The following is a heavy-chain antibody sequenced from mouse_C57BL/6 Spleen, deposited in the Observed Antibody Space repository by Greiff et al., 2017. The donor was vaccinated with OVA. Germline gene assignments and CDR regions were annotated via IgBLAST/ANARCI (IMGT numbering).Heavy chain of an antibody. D-gene: IGHD3-1*01. V-gene: IGHV3-6*01. CDR3: ARASLYYFDY. Sequence: EVKLMESGPGLVKPSQSLSLTCSVTGYSITSGYYWNWIRQFPGNKLEWMGYISYDGSNNYNPSLKNRISITRDTSKNQFFLKLNSVTTEDTATYYCARASLYYFDYWGQGTTLTVSS. J-gene: IGHJ2*01. CDR1: GYSITSGYY. CDR2: ISYDGSN.